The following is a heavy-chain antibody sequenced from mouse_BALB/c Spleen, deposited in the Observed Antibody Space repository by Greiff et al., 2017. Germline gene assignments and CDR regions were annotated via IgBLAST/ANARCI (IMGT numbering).Heavy chain of an antibody. CDR1: GYSITSGYY. CDR2: ISYDGSN. Sequence: EVQLQQSGPGLVKPSQSLSLTCSVTGYSITSGYYWNWIRQFPGNKLEWMGYISYDGSNNYNPSLKNRISITRDTSKNQFFLKLNSVTTEDTATYYCARDGIYDGYYNYAMEYWGQGTSVTVSS. D-gene: IGHD2-3*01. J-gene: IGHJ4*01. CDR3: ARDGIYDGYYNYAMEY. V-gene: IGHV3-6*02.